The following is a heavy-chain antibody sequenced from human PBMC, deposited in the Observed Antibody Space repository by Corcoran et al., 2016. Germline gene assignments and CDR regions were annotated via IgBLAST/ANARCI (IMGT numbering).Heavy chain of an antibody. J-gene: IGHJ4*02. Sequence: QVQLVQSGAEVKKPGASMKVSCKASGYTFTDYFMHWVRQAPGQGLGWMGWINPNSGGTNYAQKFQGRVTMTRDTSISTAYMELSRLRSDDTAVYYCARGIYSSSSFLGYWGQGTLVTVSS. V-gene: IGHV1-2*02. CDR3: ARGIYSSSSFLGY. CDR1: GYTFTDYF. D-gene: IGHD6-6*01. CDR2: INPNSGGT.